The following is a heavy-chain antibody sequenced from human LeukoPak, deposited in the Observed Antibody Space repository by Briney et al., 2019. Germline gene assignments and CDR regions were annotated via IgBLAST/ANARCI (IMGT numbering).Heavy chain of an antibody. CDR2: IYPGDSDT. Sequence: GESLKISCKGSGYSFTTYRIGWVRQPPGKGLEWIGIIYPGDSDTRYSPSFQGQVTISADKSISTAYLQWSSLKASDTAIYYCARHSYYGTGSYFEFWGQGILVTVSS. D-gene: IGHD3-10*01. J-gene: IGHJ4*02. CDR1: GYSFTTYR. V-gene: IGHV5-51*01. CDR3: ARHSYYGTGSYFEF.